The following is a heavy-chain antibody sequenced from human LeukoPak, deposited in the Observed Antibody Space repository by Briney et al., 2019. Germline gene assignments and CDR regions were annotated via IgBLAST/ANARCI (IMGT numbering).Heavy chain of an antibody. CDR2: VRRNYET. CDR3: ARQTNSCHDY. CDR1: GFTLSGSH. J-gene: IGHJ4*02. Sequence: GGSLKLSCAASGFTLSGSHMHWVRQAPGKGLEWVGHVRRNYETAYGASVKGRFTISRDDSENTAYLHMNNLKTEDTAIYFCARQTNSCHDYWGQGALVTVSS. D-gene: IGHD2-2*01. V-gene: IGHV3-73*01.